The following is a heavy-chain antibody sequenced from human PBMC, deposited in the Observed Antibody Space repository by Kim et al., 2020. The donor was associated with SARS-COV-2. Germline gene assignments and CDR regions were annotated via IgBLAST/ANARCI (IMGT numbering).Heavy chain of an antibody. V-gene: IGHV4-61*01. CDR3: ARSSEQWLDGGDPLYYFDY. J-gene: IGHJ4*02. Sequence: SETLSLTCTVSGGSVSSGSYYWSWIRQPPGKGLEWIGYIYYSGSTNYNPSLKSRVTISVDTSKNQFSLKLSSVTAADTAVYYCARSSEQWLDGGDPLYYFDYWGQGTLVTVSS. D-gene: IGHD6-19*01. CDR2: IYYSGST. CDR1: GGSVSSGSYY.